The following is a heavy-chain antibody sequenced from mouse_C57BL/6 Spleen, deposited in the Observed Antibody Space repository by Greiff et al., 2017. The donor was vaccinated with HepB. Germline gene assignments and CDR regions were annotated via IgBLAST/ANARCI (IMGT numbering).Heavy chain of an antibody. CDR3: TSYYYGSSYEAMDY. J-gene: IGHJ4*01. CDR1: GFNIKDYY. CDR2: IDPEDGDT. Sequence: EVQLQQSGAELVRPGASVKLSCTASGFNIKDYYMHWVKQRPEQGLEWIGRIDPEDGDTEYAPKFQGKATMTADTSSNPAYLQLSSLTSDDTAVYYCTSYYYGSSYEAMDYWGQGTSVTVSS. D-gene: IGHD1-1*01. V-gene: IGHV14-1*01.